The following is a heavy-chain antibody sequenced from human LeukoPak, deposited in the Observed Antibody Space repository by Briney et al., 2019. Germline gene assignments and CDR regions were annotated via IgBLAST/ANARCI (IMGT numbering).Heavy chain of an antibody. CDR1: GFIFSTYW. CDR2: INSDGSST. Sequence: PGGSLRLSCAASGFIFSTYWMHWVRHAPGKGLVWVSRINSDGSSTSYADSVKGRFTISRDNAKNTLHLQMNSLRAEDTAVYYCARRGVYYSNYRFSDLYYMDVWGKGTTVTVSS. J-gene: IGHJ6*03. D-gene: IGHD4-11*01. CDR3: ARRGVYYSNYRFSDLYYMDV. V-gene: IGHV3-74*01.